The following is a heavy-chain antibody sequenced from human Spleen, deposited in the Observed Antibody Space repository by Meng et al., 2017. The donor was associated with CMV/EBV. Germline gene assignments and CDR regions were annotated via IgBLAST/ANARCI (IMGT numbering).Heavy chain of an antibody. CDR1: GFTFSSYG. CDR3: AKDLNSNYHFYYGMDV. V-gene: IGHV3-33*06. CDR2: IWYDGSNK. Sequence: GESLKISCAASGFTFSSYGMHWVRQAPGKGLEWVAVIWYDGSNKYYADSVKGRFTISRDNSKNTLYLQMKSLRAEDTAVYYCAKDLNSNYHFYYGMDVWGQGTTVTVSS. J-gene: IGHJ6*02. D-gene: IGHD4-11*01.